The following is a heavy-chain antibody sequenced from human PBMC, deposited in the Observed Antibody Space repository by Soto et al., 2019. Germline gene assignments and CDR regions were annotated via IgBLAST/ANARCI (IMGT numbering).Heavy chain of an antibody. Sequence: EVQLVESGGTLVQPGGSLRLSCAAAGLVFSDYWMSWVRQAPGKGLEWVADIMKDGGMTDYADSVKGRFTISRDNAKNSVFLQMNRLRVAEAVACFGVRNSHYRRFDFWGQGTVVIVSS. J-gene: IGHJ4*02. CDR3: VRNSHYRRFDF. CDR2: IMKDGGMT. V-gene: IGHV3-7*01. CDR1: GLVFSDYW. D-gene: IGHD1-26*01.